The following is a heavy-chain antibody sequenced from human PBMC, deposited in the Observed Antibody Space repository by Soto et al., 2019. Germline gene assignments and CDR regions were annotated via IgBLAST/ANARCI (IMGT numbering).Heavy chain of an antibody. J-gene: IGHJ4*02. CDR1: GYSFSNYW. V-gene: IGHV5-51*01. Sequence: GESLKISCKGFGYSFSNYWIGWVRQMPGKGLEWMGIIYPGDSDTRYSPSFQGHVTISVDKSISTAYLQWSSLKASDTAMYYCARHLRATPFDYWGQGTLVTVSS. CDR3: ARHLRATPFDY. CDR2: IYPGDSDT. D-gene: IGHD2-15*01.